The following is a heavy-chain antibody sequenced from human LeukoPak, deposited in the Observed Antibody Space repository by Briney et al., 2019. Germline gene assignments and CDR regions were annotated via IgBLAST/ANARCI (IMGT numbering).Heavy chain of an antibody. D-gene: IGHD1/OR15-1a*01. V-gene: IGHV4-59*08. J-gene: IGHJ4*02. CDR2: IYYSGSA. CDR3: ARKPIINNAWYYFDY. Sequence: PSETLSLTCTVSGGSISSYYWSWIRQPPGKGLEWIGYIYYSGSASYSPSLKSRVTISVDTSKNQFSLNLSSVTAADTAVYYCARKPIINNAWYYFDYWGQGTLVTVSS. CDR1: GGSISSYY.